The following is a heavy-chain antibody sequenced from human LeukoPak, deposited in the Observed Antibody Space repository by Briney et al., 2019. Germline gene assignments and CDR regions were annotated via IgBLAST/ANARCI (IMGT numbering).Heavy chain of an antibody. CDR1: GYTFTTYD. CDR3: ARDYIRRGTIFGTREDAFDV. V-gene: IGHV1-8*03. CDR2: MDPNNGNT. D-gene: IGHD3-3*01. Sequence: ASVKVSCKASGYTFTTYDINWVRQATGQGLEWMGSMDPNNGNTDYAQEFQGRVTITRDTSISTAYMELSSLRSEDTAVYYCARDYIRRGTIFGTREDAFDVWGQGTMVTVSS. J-gene: IGHJ3*01.